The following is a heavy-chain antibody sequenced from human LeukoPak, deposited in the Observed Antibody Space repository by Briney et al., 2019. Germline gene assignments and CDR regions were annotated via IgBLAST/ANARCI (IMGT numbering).Heavy chain of an antibody. Sequence: GESLKISCKVSGYNFNANWIAWVRESPGKGPEWMGSIYGGDSDTRYSPPFQGHVTISVDKSNSVAYLQWSSLRASDTAMYYCARGDYFDYWGQGTLVTVSS. J-gene: IGHJ4*02. CDR2: IYGGDSDT. V-gene: IGHV5-51*01. CDR3: ARGDYFDY. CDR1: GYNFNANW. D-gene: IGHD3-16*01.